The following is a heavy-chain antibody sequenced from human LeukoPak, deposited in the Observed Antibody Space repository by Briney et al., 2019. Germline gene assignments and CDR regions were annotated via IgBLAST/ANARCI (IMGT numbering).Heavy chain of an antibody. J-gene: IGHJ4*02. CDR1: GGTFSSYT. CDR2: IIPILGIE. CDR3: ARDLRESYYFDY. Sequence: VASVKVPCKASGGTFSSYTISWVRQAPGQGLEWMGRIIPILGIENYAQKFQGRVTITADKSTSTAYMELSSLRSEDTAVYYCARDLRESYYFDYWGQGTLVTVSS. D-gene: IGHD2/OR15-2a*01. V-gene: IGHV1-69*04.